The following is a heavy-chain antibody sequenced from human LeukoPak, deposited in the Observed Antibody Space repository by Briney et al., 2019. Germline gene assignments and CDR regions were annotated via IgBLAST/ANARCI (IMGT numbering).Heavy chain of an antibody. D-gene: IGHD3-10*01. CDR3: ARHYYGSGSYYNGSDY. Sequence: GGSLRLSCAPSGFIFSSYGVHWVRQAPGKGLEWVADIWYDGSNKYYAVSVKGRFTISRDNSKNTLYLQMNSLRAEDTAVYYCARHYYGSGSYYNGSDYWGQGTLVTVSS. V-gene: IGHV3-33*01. J-gene: IGHJ4*02. CDR1: GFIFSSYG. CDR2: IWYDGSNK.